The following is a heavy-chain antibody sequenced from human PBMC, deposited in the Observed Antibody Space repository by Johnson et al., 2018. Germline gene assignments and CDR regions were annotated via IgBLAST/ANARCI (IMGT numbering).Heavy chain of an antibody. Sequence: VQLVESGGGVVQPGRSLRLSCAASGFTFRNYVMHWVRQAPGKGLEWVAVISFDGNNKAYADSVKGRFTISRDNSQNMLYLQMNSVTTDDTGVYFCARVGGVSDIWGQGTTVIVSS. V-gene: IGHV3-30*03. CDR3: ARVGGVSDI. CDR2: ISFDGNNK. J-gene: IGHJ3*02. CDR1: GFTFRNYV. D-gene: IGHD3-16*01.